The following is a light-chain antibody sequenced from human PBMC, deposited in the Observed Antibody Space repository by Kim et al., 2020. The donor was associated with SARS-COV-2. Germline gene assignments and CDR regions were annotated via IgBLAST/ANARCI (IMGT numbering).Light chain of an antibody. Sequence: EIVMTQSPATLSVSPGERATLSCRASQSVGANLARYQQKPGQAPRLLIYDTSTKATGIPARFSGSGSGTEFTLTISSLQSEDFAIYYCQQYNNWPLTFGGGTKVEI. CDR3: QQYNNWPLT. V-gene: IGKV3-15*01. CDR2: DTS. CDR1: QSVGAN. J-gene: IGKJ4*01.